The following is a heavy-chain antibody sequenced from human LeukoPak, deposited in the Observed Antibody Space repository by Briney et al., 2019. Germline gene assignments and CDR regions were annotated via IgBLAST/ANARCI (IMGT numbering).Heavy chain of an antibody. CDR3: ARGSGYSFDY. D-gene: IGHD3-3*01. Sequence: PGGSLRLSCAASGFTFSSYSMNWVRQAPGKGLEWISSISSSSSYIYYADPVKGRFTISRDNAKNSLYLQMNSLRAEDTAVYYCARGSGYSFDYWGQGTLVTVSS. J-gene: IGHJ4*02. CDR1: GFTFSSYS. V-gene: IGHV3-21*01. CDR2: ISSSSSYI.